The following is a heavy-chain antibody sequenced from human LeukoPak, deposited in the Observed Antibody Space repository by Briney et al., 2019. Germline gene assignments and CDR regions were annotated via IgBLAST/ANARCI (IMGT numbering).Heavy chain of an antibody. CDR1: GFTFSSYW. D-gene: IGHD3-22*01. V-gene: IGHV3-7*01. Sequence: GGSLRLSCAASGFTFSSYWMSWVRQAPGKGLEWVANIKQDGSEKYYVDSVKGRFTISRDNAKNSLYLQMNSLRAEDMAVYYCATLIVVVTDDYWGQGTLVTVSS. CDR2: IKQDGSEK. CDR3: ATLIVVVTDDY. J-gene: IGHJ4*02.